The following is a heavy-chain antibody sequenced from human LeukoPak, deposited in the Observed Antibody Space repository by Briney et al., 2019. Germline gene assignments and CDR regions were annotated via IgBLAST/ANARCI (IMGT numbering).Heavy chain of an antibody. D-gene: IGHD2-15*01. CDR1: GDSVSSNSAT. Sequence: SQTLSLTCAISGDSVSSNSATWHWIRQSPSRGLEWLGRTYYRSKWYNDYAVSVKSRITINPDTSKNQFSLQLNSVTPEDTAVYYCARDKGGRGPAFDIWGQGTMVTVSS. V-gene: IGHV6-1*01. J-gene: IGHJ3*02. CDR2: TYYRSKWYN. CDR3: ARDKGGRGPAFDI.